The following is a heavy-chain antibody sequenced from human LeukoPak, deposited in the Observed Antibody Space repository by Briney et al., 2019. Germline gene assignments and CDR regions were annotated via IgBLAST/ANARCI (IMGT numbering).Heavy chain of an antibody. V-gene: IGHV3-73*01. CDR2: IRSKANSYAT. J-gene: IGHJ5*02. CDR1: GFTFSGSA. Sequence: GGSLRLSCAASGFTFSGSAMHWVRQASGKGLEWVGRIRSKANSYATAYAASVKGRFTISRDDSKNTAYLQMNSLKTEDTAVYYCTRQPQYDSSGYGPDHWGQGTLVTVSS. D-gene: IGHD3-22*01. CDR3: TRQPQYDSSGYGPDH.